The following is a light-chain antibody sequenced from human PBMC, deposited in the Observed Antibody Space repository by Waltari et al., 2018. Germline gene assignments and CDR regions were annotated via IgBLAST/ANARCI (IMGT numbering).Light chain of an antibody. Sequence: DIQMTQSPSTLSASVGDRVTIPCRVSQSVNIWLAWYQQKPGKAPKLLIYKASILESGVPSRFSGSGSGTEFTLTISSLQPDDIATYYCQQYNLYSETFGQGTKVESK. CDR2: KAS. V-gene: IGKV1-5*03. CDR3: QQYNLYSET. CDR1: QSVNIW. J-gene: IGKJ1*01.